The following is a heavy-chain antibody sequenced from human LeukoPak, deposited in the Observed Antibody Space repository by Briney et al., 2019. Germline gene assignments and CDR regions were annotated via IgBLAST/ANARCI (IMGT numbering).Heavy chain of an antibody. J-gene: IGHJ4*02. D-gene: IGHD3-22*01. CDR1: GFTFSSYG. CDR2: IRYDGSNK. CDR3: AKDFSWSHYYDSSGYILPSPPGY. V-gene: IGHV3-30*02. Sequence: PGGSLRLSCAASGFTFSSYGMHWVRQAPGKGLEWVAFIRYDGSNKYYADSVKGRFTISRDNSKNTLYLQMNSLRAEDTAVYYCAKDFSWSHYYDSSGYILPSPPGYWGQGTLVTVSS.